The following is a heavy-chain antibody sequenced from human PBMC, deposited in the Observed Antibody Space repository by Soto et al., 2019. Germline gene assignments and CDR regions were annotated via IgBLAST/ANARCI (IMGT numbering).Heavy chain of an antibody. CDR1: GYTFSNFG. CDR2: ISAYNGNA. J-gene: IGHJ3*02. D-gene: IGHD3-10*01. Sequence: QVQLVQSENEVKQPGASVKVSCKASGYTFSNFGITWVRQAPGQGLEWIGWISAYNGNANYAQKFQDRVSLTRDTSTSTAYLELRSLRSDDTAVYYCAKGTRRFGELFDAYDICGQGTMVPVSS. V-gene: IGHV1-18*01. CDR3: AKGTRRFGELFDAYDI.